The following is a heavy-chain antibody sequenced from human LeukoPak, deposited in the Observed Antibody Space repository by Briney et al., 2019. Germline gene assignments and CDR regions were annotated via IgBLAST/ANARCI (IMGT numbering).Heavy chain of an antibody. J-gene: IGHJ4*02. Sequence: ASVKVSCKASGYTFTGYYMHWVRQAPGQGLEWMGWINPNSGGTNYAQKFQGRVTMTRDTSISTAYMELSRLRSDDTAVYYCARARLSNWNDFDYWGQGTLVTVSS. CDR1: GYTFTGYY. D-gene: IGHD1-20*01. CDR2: INPNSGGT. V-gene: IGHV1-2*02. CDR3: ARARLSNWNDFDY.